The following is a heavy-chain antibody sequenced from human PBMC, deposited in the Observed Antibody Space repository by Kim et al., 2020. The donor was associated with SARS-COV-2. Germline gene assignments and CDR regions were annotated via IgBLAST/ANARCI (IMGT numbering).Heavy chain of an antibody. J-gene: IGHJ4*02. Sequence: NKSSVDPVKGRFTISRDNSKNTLYLQMNSLRAEDTAVYYCAREELLTIDYWGQGTLVTVSS. CDR3: AREELLTIDY. CDR2: NK. D-gene: IGHD3-10*01. V-gene: IGHV3-30*01.